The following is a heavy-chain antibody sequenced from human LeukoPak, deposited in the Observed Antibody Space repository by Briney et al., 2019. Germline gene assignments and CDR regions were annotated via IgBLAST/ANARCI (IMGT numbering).Heavy chain of an antibody. Sequence: VASVKVSCKASGYTFTGYYMHWVRQAPGQGLEWMGWINPNSGGTNYAQKFQGRVTMTRDTSISTAYMELSRLRSDDTAVYYCARARQRGLAVAATYDYWGRGTLVTVSS. CDR3: ARARQRGLAVAATYDY. V-gene: IGHV1-2*02. D-gene: IGHD6-19*01. J-gene: IGHJ4*02. CDR1: GYTFTGYY. CDR2: INPNSGGT.